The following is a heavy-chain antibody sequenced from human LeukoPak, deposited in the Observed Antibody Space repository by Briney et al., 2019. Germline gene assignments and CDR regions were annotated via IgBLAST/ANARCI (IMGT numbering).Heavy chain of an antibody. CDR2: IYYSGST. V-gene: IGHV4-31*03. Sequence: SETLSLTCTVSGGSISSGGYYWSWIRQHPGKGLEWIGYIYYSGSTYYNPSLKSRVTISVDTSKNQFSLKLSSVTAADTAVYYCAREKSYGDYGYYFDYWDQGTLVTVSS. J-gene: IGHJ4*02. CDR3: AREKSYGDYGYYFDY. CDR1: GGSISSGGYY. D-gene: IGHD4-17*01.